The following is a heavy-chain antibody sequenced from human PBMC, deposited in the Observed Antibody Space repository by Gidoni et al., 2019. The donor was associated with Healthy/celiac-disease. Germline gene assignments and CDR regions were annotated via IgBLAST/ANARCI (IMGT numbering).Heavy chain of an antibody. CDR3: ARRDEVGSGYQSYWYFDL. V-gene: IGHV4-4*02. J-gene: IGHJ2*01. Sequence: QVQLQESGPGLVKPSGTLSLTCAVSGGSISSSNWWSWVRQPPGKGLEWIGEIYHSGSTNYNPSLKSRVTISVDKSKNQFSLKLSSVTAADTAVYYCARRDEVGSGYQSYWYFDLWGRGTLVTVSS. CDR2: IYHSGST. D-gene: IGHD3-22*01. CDR1: GGSISSSNW.